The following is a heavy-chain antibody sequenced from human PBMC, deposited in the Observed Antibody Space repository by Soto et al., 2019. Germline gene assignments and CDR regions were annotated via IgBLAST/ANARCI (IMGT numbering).Heavy chain of an antibody. Sequence: QVQLVESGGGVVQPGRSLRLSCAASGFTFSSYAMHWVRQAPGKGLEWVAVISYDGSNKYYADSVKGRFTISRDNSKNTLYLQMNSLRAEDTAVYYCVRSQTGDVYYYYGMDVWGQGTTVTVSS. CDR2: ISYDGSNK. D-gene: IGHD7-27*01. CDR3: VRSQTGDVYYYYGMDV. V-gene: IGHV3-30-3*01. CDR1: GFTFSSYA. J-gene: IGHJ6*02.